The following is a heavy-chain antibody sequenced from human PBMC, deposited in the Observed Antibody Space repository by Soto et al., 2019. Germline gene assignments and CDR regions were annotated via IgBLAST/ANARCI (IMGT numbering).Heavy chain of an antibody. J-gene: IGHJ4*02. CDR1: GGSISSGDYY. CDR2: IYYSGST. CDR3: ARRYGYYFDY. D-gene: IGHD3-9*01. Sequence: SETLSLTCSVSGGSISSGDYYWNWIRQPPGKGLEWIGHIYYSGSTYYNSSLKSRVTISLDTSKNQFSLKLSSVTAADTAVYYCARRYGYYFDYWGQGTLVTVSS. V-gene: IGHV4-30-4*01.